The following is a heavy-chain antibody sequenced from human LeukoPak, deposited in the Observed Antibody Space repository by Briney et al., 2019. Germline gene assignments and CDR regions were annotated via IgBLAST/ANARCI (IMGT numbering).Heavy chain of an antibody. Sequence: SETLSLTCTVSGGSISSSSYYWGWIRQPPGKGLEWIGYIYYSGSTNYNPSLKSRVTISVDTSKNQFSLKLSSVTAADTAVYYCATLYGSGTDYWGQGTLVTVSS. V-gene: IGHV4-61*05. CDR1: GGSISSSSYY. CDR3: ATLYGSGTDY. D-gene: IGHD3-10*01. CDR2: IYYSGST. J-gene: IGHJ4*02.